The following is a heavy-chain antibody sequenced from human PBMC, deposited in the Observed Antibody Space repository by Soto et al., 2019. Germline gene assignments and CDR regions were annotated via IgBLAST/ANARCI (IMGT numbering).Heavy chain of an antibody. Sequence: SGTLSLTRFVSGGAISSNNWWTWFRQPPGKGLEWIGEVYHSGSTNYNPSLKSRFTVPVDKSKNQFSLNLSSVTAADTDVYYCAIDWLLWGQGTLVT. CDR1: GGAISSNNW. D-gene: IGHD3-3*01. V-gene: IGHV4-4*02. CDR2: VYHSGST. CDR3: AIDWLL. J-gene: IGHJ4*02.